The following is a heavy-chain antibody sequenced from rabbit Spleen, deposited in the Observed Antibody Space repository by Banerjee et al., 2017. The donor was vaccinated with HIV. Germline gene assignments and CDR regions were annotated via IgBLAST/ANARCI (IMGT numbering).Heavy chain of an antibody. V-gene: IGHV1S40*01. CDR2: IYVGSSGVT. CDR3: ARDLYGIAKLNL. CDR1: GFSFSNNYY. D-gene: IGHD5-1*01. Sequence: QSLEESGGDLVKPGASLTLTCTASGFSFSNNYYMCWVRQAPGKGLEWIACIYVGSSGVTYYANWAKGRFIISKTSSTTVTLQMTSLTAADTATYFCARDLYGIAKLNLWGPGTLVTVS. J-gene: IGHJ4*01.